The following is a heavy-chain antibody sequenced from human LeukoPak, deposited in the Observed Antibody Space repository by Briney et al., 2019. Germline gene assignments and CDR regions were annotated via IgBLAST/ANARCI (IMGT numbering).Heavy chain of an antibody. V-gene: IGHV4-39*01. CDR3: MVVASHMIPWGY. J-gene: IGHJ4*02. CDR2: VYYSGST. Sequence: SETLSLTCTVSGGSISSSIYYWGWIRQPPGKGLEWIGSVYYSGSTYYNPSLKSRVTISVDTSKNQFSLKLSSVTAADTAVCYCMVVASHMIPWGYWGQGALVTVSS. CDR1: GGSISSSIYY. D-gene: IGHD2-15*01.